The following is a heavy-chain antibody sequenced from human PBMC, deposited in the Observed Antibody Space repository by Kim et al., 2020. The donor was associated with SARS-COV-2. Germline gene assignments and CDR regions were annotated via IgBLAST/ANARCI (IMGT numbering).Heavy chain of an antibody. J-gene: IGHJ4*02. CDR1: GFTFSSYW. D-gene: IGHD3-22*01. CDR2: IKQDGSEK. CDR3: ARAYDSSGYPYYFDY. Sequence: GGSLRLSCAASGFTFSSYWMSWVRQAPGKGLEWVANIKQDGSEKYYVDSVKGRFTISRDNAKNSLYLQMKSLRAEDTAVYYCARAYDSSGYPYYFDYWGQGTLVTVSS. V-gene: IGHV3-7*01.